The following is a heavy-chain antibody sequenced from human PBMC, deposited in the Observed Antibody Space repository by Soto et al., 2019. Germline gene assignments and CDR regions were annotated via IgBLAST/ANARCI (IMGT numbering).Heavy chain of an antibody. CDR1: GFKFSNYA. J-gene: IGHJ4*02. Sequence: GGSLRLSCASSGFKFSNYAMIWVLQAPVKGLEWVSLISATGGGTYYADSVKGRFTISRDNSHNTLYLQVHSLTAEDTAVYYCAKDRRTGGNSAFYFDFWGQGAQVTVSS. CDR2: ISATGGGT. V-gene: IGHV3-23*01. D-gene: IGHD3-16*01. CDR3: AKDRRTGGNSAFYFDF.